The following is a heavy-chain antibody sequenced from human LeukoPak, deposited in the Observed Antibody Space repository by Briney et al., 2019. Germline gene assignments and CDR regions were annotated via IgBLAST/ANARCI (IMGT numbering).Heavy chain of an antibody. V-gene: IGHV3-48*03. Sequence: GGSLRLSCAASGFTFSSYEMNWVRQAPGKGLEWVSYISSSGSTIYYADSVKGRFTISRDNAKNSLYLQMNSLRAEDTAVYYCARDLYYYDSSGSDRNWFDPWGQGTLVTVSS. D-gene: IGHD3-22*01. J-gene: IGHJ5*02. CDR1: GFTFSSYE. CDR2: ISSSGSTI. CDR3: ARDLYYYDSSGSDRNWFDP.